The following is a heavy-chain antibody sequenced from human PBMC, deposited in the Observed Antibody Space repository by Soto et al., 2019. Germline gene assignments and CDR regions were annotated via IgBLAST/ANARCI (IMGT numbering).Heavy chain of an antibody. CDR2: ISYDGSNS. D-gene: IGHD4-17*01. J-gene: IGHJ3*02. CDR3: AKGDHGGHTHAFDI. CDR1: GFTFSGYG. Sequence: QVQLVESGGGVVQPGRSLRLSCVASGFTFSGYGMHWVRQVPGKGLEWVAVISYDGSNSYYADSVRGRFTISRDNSKKTLYVQMNSLRAEDTAVYFCAKGDHGGHTHAFDIWGQGTMVTVSS. V-gene: IGHV3-30*18.